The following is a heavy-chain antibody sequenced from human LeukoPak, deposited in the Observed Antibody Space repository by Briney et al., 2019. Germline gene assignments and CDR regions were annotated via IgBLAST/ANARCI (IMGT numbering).Heavy chain of an antibody. CDR1: GGSISSYY. CDR2: IYTSGST. D-gene: IGHD3-3*01. CDR3: ARESKYYDFWSGYLAFDI. Sequence: SETLSLTCTVSGGSISSYYWSWIRQPAGKGLEWIGRIYTSGSTNYNPSLKSRVTMSVDTSKNQFSLKLSSVTAADTAVYYCARESKYYDFWSGYLAFDIWGQGTMVTVSS. V-gene: IGHV4-4*07. J-gene: IGHJ3*02.